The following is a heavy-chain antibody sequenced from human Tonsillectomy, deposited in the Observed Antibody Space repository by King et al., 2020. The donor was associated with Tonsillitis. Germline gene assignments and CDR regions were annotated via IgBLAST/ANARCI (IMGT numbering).Heavy chain of an antibody. CDR1: GFTFSIYG. D-gene: IGHD5-18*01. V-gene: IGHV3-30*02. CDR2: IRFDGSHK. CDR3: VKGGSAYTYSPDVFDY. J-gene: IGHJ4*02. Sequence: VQLVESGGGVVQPGESLRLSCSTSGFTFSIYGMHWVRQSPGKGLEWVTFIRFDGSHKYYADSVKGRFTISRDNSKNTLYLQMNSLRAEDTAMYYCVKGGSAYTYSPDVFDYGGQGTLSTVSS.